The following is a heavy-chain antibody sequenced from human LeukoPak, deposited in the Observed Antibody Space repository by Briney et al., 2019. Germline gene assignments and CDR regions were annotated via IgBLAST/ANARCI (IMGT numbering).Heavy chain of an antibody. D-gene: IGHD5-24*01. CDR2: IIPIFGTA. CDR1: GGTFSSYA. J-gene: IGHJ4*02. V-gene: IGHV1-69*13. Sequence: SVKVSCKASGGTFSSYAISWVRQAPGQGLEWMGGIIPIFGTANYAQKFQGRVTITADESTSPAYMELSSLRSEDTAVYYCARGGEMATIYYVFDYWGQGTLVTVSS. CDR3: ARGGEMATIYYVFDY.